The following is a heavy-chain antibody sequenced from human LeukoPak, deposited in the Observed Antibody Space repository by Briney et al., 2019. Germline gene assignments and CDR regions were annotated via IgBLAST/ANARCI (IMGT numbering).Heavy chain of an antibody. D-gene: IGHD4-11*01. CDR1: GFTFSSYA. J-gene: IGHJ4*02. V-gene: IGHV3-33*03. CDR2: IWSDGTNE. Sequence: GGSLRLSCATSGFTFSSYAMHWVRQAPGKGLEWVAVIWSDGTNEYYADSVKGRFSISRDNSKNTVSLQMNSLRTEDTAVYFCAKDAQRGFDYSNSLQYWGQGTLVTVSS. CDR3: AKDAQRGFDYSNSLQY.